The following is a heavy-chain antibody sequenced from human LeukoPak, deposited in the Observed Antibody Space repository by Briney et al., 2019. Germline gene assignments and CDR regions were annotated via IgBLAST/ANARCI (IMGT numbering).Heavy chain of an antibody. CDR1: GFTFSSYG. V-gene: IGHV3-33*06. CDR3: AKGGRTYYDFWSGYRVDY. Sequence: PGGSLRLSCAASGFTFSSYGMHWVRQAPGKGLEWVAVIWYDGSNKYYADSVKGRFTISRDNSKNTLYLQMNSLRAEDTAVYYCAKGGRTYYDFWSGYRVDYWGQGTLVTVSS. D-gene: IGHD3-3*01. CDR2: IWYDGSNK. J-gene: IGHJ4*02.